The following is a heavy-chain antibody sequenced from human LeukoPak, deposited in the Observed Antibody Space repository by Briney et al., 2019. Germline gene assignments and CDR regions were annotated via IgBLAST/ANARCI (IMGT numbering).Heavy chain of an antibody. J-gene: IGHJ4*02. V-gene: IGHV5-51*01. Sequence: GESLKISCKGSGYTFTYYWIGWVRQMPGKGLEWMGIIYPGDSDTRYSPSFQGQVTISADKSISTAYLQWSSLKASDTAMYYCARPLTILRGVVTSSDYWGQGTLVTVSS. CDR3: ARPLTILRGVVTSSDY. CDR1: GYTFTYYW. CDR2: IYPGDSDT. D-gene: IGHD3-10*01.